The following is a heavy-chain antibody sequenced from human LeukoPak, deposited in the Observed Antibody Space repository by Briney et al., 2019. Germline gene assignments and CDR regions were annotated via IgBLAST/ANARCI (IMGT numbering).Heavy chain of an antibody. Sequence: GRSLRLSCAASGFTFSSYGMHCVRQAPGKGLEWVAVIWYDGSNKYYADSVKGRFTISRDNSKNTLYLQMNSLRAEDTAVYYCARDGSGDSYGQPFDYWGQGTLVTVSS. CDR2: IWYDGSNK. D-gene: IGHD5-18*01. J-gene: IGHJ4*02. CDR3: ARDGSGDSYGQPFDY. V-gene: IGHV3-33*01. CDR1: GFTFSSYG.